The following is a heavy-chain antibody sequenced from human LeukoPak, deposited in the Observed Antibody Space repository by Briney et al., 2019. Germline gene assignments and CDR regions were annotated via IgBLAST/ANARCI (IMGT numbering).Heavy chain of an antibody. J-gene: IGHJ5*02. CDR1: GYTFTRYD. V-gene: IGHV1-8*01. Sequence: ASVKVSCKASGYTFTRYDFNWVRQATGQRPEWMGWMSPNSDNTGYAQKFQGRVTFTRDTSISTAYMELRSLTSEDTAVYYCARDYGGSSGWFDPWGQGTLVTVSS. CDR2: MSPNSDNT. CDR3: ARDYGGSSGWFDP. D-gene: IGHD4-23*01.